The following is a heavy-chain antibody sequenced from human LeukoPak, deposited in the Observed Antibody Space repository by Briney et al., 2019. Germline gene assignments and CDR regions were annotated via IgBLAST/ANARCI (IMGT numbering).Heavy chain of an antibody. J-gene: IGHJ6*03. V-gene: IGHV4-4*07. CDR1: GGSISSYY. D-gene: IGHD2/OR15-2a*01. CDR2: IYTSGST. Sequence: SETLSLTCTVSGGSISSYYWSWIRQPAEKGLEWIGRIYTSGSTNYNPSLKSRVTMSVDTSKNQFSLKLSSVTAADTAVYYCAREGSMALMDYYYYMDVWGKGTTVTVSS. CDR3: AREGSMALMDYYYYMDV.